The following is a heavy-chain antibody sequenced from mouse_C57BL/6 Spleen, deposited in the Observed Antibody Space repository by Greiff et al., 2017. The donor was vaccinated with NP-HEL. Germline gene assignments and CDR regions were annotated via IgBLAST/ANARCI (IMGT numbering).Heavy chain of an antibody. V-gene: IGHV5-6*01. Sequence: EVHLVESGGDLVKPGGSLKLSCAASGFTFSSYGMSWVRQTPDKRLEWVATISSGGSYTYYPDSVKGRFTISRDNAKNTLYLQMSSMKSEDTAMYYCAREGDYGNWAMDYWGQGTSVTVSS. CDR2: ISSGGSYT. D-gene: IGHD2-1*01. CDR1: GFTFSSYG. CDR3: AREGDYGNWAMDY. J-gene: IGHJ4*01.